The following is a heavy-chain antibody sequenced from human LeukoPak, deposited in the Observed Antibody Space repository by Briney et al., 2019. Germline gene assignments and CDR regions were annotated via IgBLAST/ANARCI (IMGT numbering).Heavy chain of an antibody. D-gene: IGHD5-24*01. Sequence: SETLSPTCTVSGGSISSHYWSWIRQPPGKGLEWIGYIYYSGSTNYNPSLKSRVTISVDTSKNQFSLKLSSVTAADTAVYYCASRRDGYKYYFDYWGQGTLVTVSS. CDR2: IYYSGST. J-gene: IGHJ4*02. CDR3: ASRRDGYKYYFDY. CDR1: GGSISSHY. V-gene: IGHV4-59*11.